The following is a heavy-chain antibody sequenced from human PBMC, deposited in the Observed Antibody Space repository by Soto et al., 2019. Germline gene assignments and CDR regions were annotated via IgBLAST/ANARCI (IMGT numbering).Heavy chain of an antibody. D-gene: IGHD2-2*01. J-gene: IGHJ6*02. CDR1: GFTFSSYA. CDR3: ARDPPDIVVVPAATGMDV. V-gene: IGHV3-48*02. CDR2: ISSSSSTI. Sequence: GGSLRLSCAASGFTFSSYAMSWVRQAPGKGLEWVSYISSSSSTIYYADSVKGRFTISRDNAKNSLYLQMNSLRDEDTAVYYCARDPPDIVVVPAATGMDVWGQGTTVTVSS.